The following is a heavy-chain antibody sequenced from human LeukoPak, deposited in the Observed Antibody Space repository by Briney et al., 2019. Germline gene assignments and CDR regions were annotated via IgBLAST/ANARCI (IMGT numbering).Heavy chain of an antibody. Sequence: GGSLRLSRAASGFTFSIYGMHWVRQAQGKGLDWVTFIRYDGNNKYYADSVKGRFTVSRDNSKNTVYLQLNSLRAEDTAVYYCAKDSGPGGNDFWSGYYPNWYDSWGQGTLVTVSS. CDR2: IRYDGNNK. V-gene: IGHV3-30*02. J-gene: IGHJ5*01. D-gene: IGHD3-3*01. CDR3: AKDSGPGGNDFWSGYYPNWYDS. CDR1: GFTFSIYG.